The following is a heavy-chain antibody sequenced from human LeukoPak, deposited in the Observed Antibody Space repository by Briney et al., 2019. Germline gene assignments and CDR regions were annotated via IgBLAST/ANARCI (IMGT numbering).Heavy chain of an antibody. CDR2: ISSSRSYI. J-gene: IGHJ4*02. D-gene: IGHD2-2*01. CDR3: ARDHCSSTSCFPSGTNYFDS. V-gene: IGHV3-21*01. Sequence: VGSLRLSCAASGFTSSSYTMNWVGQAPGQGLGWVSSISSSRSYIYSADSVKGRFTISRDNAKNSLYLQMNSLRAEDTAVYYCARDHCSSTSCFPSGTNYFDSWGQGTPVTVSS. CDR1: GFTSSSYT.